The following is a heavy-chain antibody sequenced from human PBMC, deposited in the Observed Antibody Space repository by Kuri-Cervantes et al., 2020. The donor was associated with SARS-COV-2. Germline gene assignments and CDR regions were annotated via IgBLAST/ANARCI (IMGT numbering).Heavy chain of an antibody. CDR3: ARDRRGYSYGFALNWFDP. D-gene: IGHD5-18*01. CDR2: IIPIFGTA. Sequence: SVKVSCKASGGTFSGYAISWVRQAPGQGLEWMGGIIPIFGTANYAQKFQGRVTITADESTSTAYMELSSLRSEDTAVYYCARDRRGYSYGFALNWFDPWGQGTLVTVSS. CDR1: GGTFSGYA. V-gene: IGHV1-69*13. J-gene: IGHJ5*02.